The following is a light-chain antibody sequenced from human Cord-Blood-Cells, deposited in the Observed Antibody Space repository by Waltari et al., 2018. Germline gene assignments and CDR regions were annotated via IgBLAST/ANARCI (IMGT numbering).Light chain of an antibody. J-gene: IGKJ2*01. Sequence: EIVMTQSPATLSVSPGERATLSFRASQSVSSNLAWYQQTPGQAPRLLIYGASTRATGIPGRFSGSGSEPGFTLTISSLHSEEFAVYYCQQYNNWPPYTFGQGNKLEIK. CDR1: QSVSSN. CDR3: QQYNNWPPYT. V-gene: IGKV3-15*01. CDR2: GAS.